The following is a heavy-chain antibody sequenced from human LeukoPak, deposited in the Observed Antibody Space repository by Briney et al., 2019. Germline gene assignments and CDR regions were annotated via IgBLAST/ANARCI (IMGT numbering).Heavy chain of an antibody. CDR2: IRYDGSNK. J-gene: IGHJ3*02. D-gene: IGHD3-10*01. V-gene: IGHV3-30*02. Sequence: GGSLRLSCAASGFTFSSYGMHWVRQAPGKGLEWVAFIRYDGSNKYYADSVKGRFTISRDNSKNTLYLQVNSLRAEDTAVYYCAKDGRQRKTYFYGSGGANAFDIWGQGTMVTVSS. CDR3: AKDGRQRKTYFYGSGGANAFDI. CDR1: GFTFSSYG.